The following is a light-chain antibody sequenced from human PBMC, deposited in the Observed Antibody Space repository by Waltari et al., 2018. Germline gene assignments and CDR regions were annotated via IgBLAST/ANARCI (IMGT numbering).Light chain of an antibody. CDR2: QDS. J-gene: IGLJ1*01. V-gene: IGLV3-1*01. CDR1: KLEDKY. CDR3: QTWDNTTV. Sequence: SYELTQPPSVSVSPGQTATLSCSATKLEDKYVCWYQQKPGQSPVLVMYQDSKRPSGIPERFSGSNAGDTATLTISGTQTLEEADYFCQTWDNTTVFGSGTRVTVL.